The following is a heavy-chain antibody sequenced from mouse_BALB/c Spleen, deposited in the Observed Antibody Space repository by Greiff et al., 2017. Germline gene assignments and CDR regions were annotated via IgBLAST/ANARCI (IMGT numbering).Heavy chain of an antibody. CDR3: ARPPLLRPYAMDY. Sequence: EVQRVESGGGLVQPGGSRKLSCAASGFTFSSFGMHWVRQAPEKGLEWVAYISSGSSTIYYADTVKGRFTISRDNPKNTLFLQMTSLRSEDTAMYYCARPPLLRPYAMDYWGQGTSVTVSA. V-gene: IGHV5-17*02. D-gene: IGHD1-2*01. CDR1: GFTFSSFG. J-gene: IGHJ4*01. CDR2: ISSGSSTI.